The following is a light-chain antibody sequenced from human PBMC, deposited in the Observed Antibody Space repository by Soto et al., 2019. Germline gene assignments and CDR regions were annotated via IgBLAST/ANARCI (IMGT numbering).Light chain of an antibody. CDR3: QQYNSYSRT. J-gene: IGKJ1*01. V-gene: IGKV1-5*03. Sequence: DIQMTQSPSTLAASGGDIVTSTCRASQSISSWSAWHQQKPGKSPKLLIYKASSLESGVPSRFSGSGSGTEFTLTISSLQPGDFATYYCQQYNSYSRTFGQGTKVDIK. CDR2: KAS. CDR1: QSISSW.